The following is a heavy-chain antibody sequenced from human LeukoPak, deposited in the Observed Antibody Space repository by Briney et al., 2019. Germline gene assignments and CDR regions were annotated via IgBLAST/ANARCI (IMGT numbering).Heavy chain of an antibody. Sequence: GGSLRLSCGASGFTFSSYSMNWVRQAPGKGLEWVSSISSSSSYIYYADSVKGRFTISRDNAKNSLYLQMNSLRAEDTAVYYCASWSRVGASSYWGQGTLVTVSS. CDR3: ASWSRVGASSY. D-gene: IGHD1-26*01. CDR2: ISSSSSYI. CDR1: GFTFSSYS. J-gene: IGHJ4*02. V-gene: IGHV3-21*01.